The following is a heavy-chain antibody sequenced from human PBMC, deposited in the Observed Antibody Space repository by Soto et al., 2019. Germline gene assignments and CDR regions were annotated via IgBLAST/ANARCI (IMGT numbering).Heavy chain of an antibody. Sequence: QVQLQESGPGLVKPSETLSLTCTVSGGSISSYYWSWIRQPPGKGLEWIGYIYYSGSTNYNPSLKSRVTISVDTSKNQFSLKLSSVTAADTAVYYCARAVSVVRYDYWGQGTLVTVPS. CDR3: ARAVSVVRYDY. D-gene: IGHD2-15*01. CDR1: GGSISSYY. V-gene: IGHV4-59*01. CDR2: IYYSGST. J-gene: IGHJ4*02.